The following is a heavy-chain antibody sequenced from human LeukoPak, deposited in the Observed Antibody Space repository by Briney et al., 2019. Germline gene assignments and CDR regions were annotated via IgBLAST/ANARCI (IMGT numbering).Heavy chain of an antibody. D-gene: IGHD1-7*01. CDR3: VSYNWNYPDY. CDR2: IDPAGTRT. Sequence: PGGSLRLSCAASGFTFTTYWMYWVRQAPGKGPEWVSRIDPAGTRTAYADSVKGRFTISRDNAKNTLYTQMNSLRAEDTAVYYCVSYNWNYPDYWGQGTLVTVSS. J-gene: IGHJ4*01. CDR1: GFTFTTYW. V-gene: IGHV3-74*01.